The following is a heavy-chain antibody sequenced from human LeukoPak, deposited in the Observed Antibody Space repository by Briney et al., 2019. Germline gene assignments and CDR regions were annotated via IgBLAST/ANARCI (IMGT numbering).Heavy chain of an antibody. D-gene: IGHD3-22*01. V-gene: IGHV7-4-1*02. J-gene: IGHJ4*02. Sequence: GASVKVSCKTSGHTFTSYVINWVRQAPGQGLEWMGWINTYTGNPTYAQGFTGRFVFSLDTSVSTAYLQISSLRAEDTAVYYCARWDYDSSGYALYYFDYWGQGTLVTVSS. CDR1: GHTFTSYV. CDR2: INTYTGNP. CDR3: ARWDYDSSGYALYYFDY.